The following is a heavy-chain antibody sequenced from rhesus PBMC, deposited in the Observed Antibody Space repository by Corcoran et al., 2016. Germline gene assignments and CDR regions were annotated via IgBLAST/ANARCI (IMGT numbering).Heavy chain of an antibody. Sequence: EVQLVPSGAEVKRPGESLTIHCKTSAYSFTSYWISGARLLLGNGLEWMGAIDPSDSNTRYSPSFQGQVTISADKSISTAYLQWSSLKASDSATYYCAKDYDGSSLNRFDVWGPGVLVTVSS. CDR3: AKDYDGSSLNRFDV. CDR1: AYSFTSYW. V-gene: IGHV5-2*01. D-gene: IGHD4-29*01. CDR2: IDPSDSNT. J-gene: IGHJ5-1*01.